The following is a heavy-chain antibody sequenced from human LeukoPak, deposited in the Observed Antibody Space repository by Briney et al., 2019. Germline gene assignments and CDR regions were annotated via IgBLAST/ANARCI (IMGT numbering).Heavy chain of an antibody. CDR2: ISGSSKHR. D-gene: IGHD3-3*01. CDR3: ARMDYDFWSGYYIDAY. J-gene: IGHJ4*02. CDR1: GFTFTSYS. V-gene: IGHV3-21*01. Sequence: GGSLRLSCAASGFTFTSYSMNWVRQAPGKGLEWVSSISGSSKHRYYADSVKGRFTISRDNAKSSLYLQMNSLRAEDTAVYYCARMDYDFWSGYYIDAYWGQGTLVTVSS.